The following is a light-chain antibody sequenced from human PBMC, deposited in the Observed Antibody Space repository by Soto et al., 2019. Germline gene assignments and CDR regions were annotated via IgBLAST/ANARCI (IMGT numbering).Light chain of an antibody. J-gene: IGLJ2*01. V-gene: IGLV1-40*01. CDR3: QSYDSSLREV. CDR2: GNS. CDR1: SSNIGAGYD. Sequence: QSVLTQPPSVSGAPGQRVTTSCTGSSSNIGAGYDVHWYQQLPGTAPKLLIYGNSNRPSGVPDRFSGSKSGTSASLAITGLQAEDEADYYCQSYDSSLREVFGGGTKLTVL.